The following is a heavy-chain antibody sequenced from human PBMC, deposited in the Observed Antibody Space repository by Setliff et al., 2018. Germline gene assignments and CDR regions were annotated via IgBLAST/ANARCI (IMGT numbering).Heavy chain of an antibody. J-gene: IGHJ6*03. CDR2: IIPIFGTA. Sequence: GASVQVSCKASGGTFSSYAISWVRQAPGQGLEWMGRIIPIFGTANYAQKFQGRVTITADKSTSTAYMELSSLRSEDTAVYYCARDTFGRGLNYYYYYMDVWGKGTTVTVSS. CDR3: ARDTFGRGLNYYYYYMDV. CDR1: GGTFSSYA. D-gene: IGHD3-3*01. V-gene: IGHV1-69*06.